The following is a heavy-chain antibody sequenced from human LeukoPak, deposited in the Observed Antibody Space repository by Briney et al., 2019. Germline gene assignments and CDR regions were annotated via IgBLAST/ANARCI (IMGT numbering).Heavy chain of an antibody. CDR1: GFTVSSNY. V-gene: IGHV3-53*01. D-gene: IGHD3-22*01. J-gene: IGHJ3*02. CDR3: AVYDSSGTDAFDI. Sequence: GGSLRLSCAASGFTVSSNYMSWVRQAPGKGLEWVSFLYSGGSTFHADSVKGRFTISRDNSKNTLFLQMNSLRAEDTAVYYCAVYDSSGTDAFDIWGQGTMVTVSS. CDR2: LYSGGST.